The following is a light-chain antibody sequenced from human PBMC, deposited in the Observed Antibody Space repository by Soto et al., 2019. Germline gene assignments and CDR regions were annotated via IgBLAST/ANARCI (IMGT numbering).Light chain of an antibody. CDR2: GAS. CDR1: QTVRSSS. J-gene: IGKJ1*01. V-gene: IGKV3-20*01. Sequence: PREGGSVSCRASQTVRSSSLAWYQQKPGQAPRLLIFGASTRAAGFPDRFSGSGSGTDFTLTISRLEPEDFAVYYCQQYGSSPRTFGQGTKVDIK. CDR3: QQYGSSPRT.